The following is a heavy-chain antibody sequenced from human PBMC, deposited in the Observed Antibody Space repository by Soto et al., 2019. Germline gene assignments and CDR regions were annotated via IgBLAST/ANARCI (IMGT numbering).Heavy chain of an antibody. CDR3: ARKRRDRDDAFDI. Sequence: SETLSLTCTVSGGSISSSSYYWGWIRQPPGKGLEWIGSIYYSGSTYYNPSLKSRVTISVDTSKNQFSLKLSSVTAADTAVYYCARKRRDRDDAFDIWGQGTMVTVSS. J-gene: IGHJ3*02. V-gene: IGHV4-39*01. CDR1: GGSISSSSYY. CDR2: IYYSGST.